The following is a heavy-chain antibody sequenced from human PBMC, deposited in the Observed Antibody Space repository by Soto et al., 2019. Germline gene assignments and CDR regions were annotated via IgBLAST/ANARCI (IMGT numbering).Heavy chain of an antibody. CDR1: GFTFNNYA. V-gene: IGHV3-23*01. Sequence: EVQLLESGGGLVQPGGSLRLSCAASGFTFNNYAMTWVRQAPGKGLEWVSAISGGGDTTSYADSVKGRFTVSRDGSKNTLYLQMSSLRAEDTALYYCARGRGGSGSLPPRVDFWGQVTLVTVSS. CDR2: ISGGGDTT. CDR3: ARGRGGSGSLPPRVDF. D-gene: IGHD3-10*01. J-gene: IGHJ4*02.